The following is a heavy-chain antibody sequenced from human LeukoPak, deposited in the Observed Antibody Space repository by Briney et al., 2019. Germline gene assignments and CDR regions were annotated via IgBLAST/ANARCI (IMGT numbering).Heavy chain of an antibody. Sequence: SETLSLTCTDSGGSISSSSYYWGWIRQPPGKGLEWIGSIYYSGSTYYNPSLKSRVTISVDTSKNQFSLKLSSVTAADTAVYYCARFGALGYCSSTSCYTKTPHDYWAREPWSPSPQ. V-gene: IGHV4-39*07. D-gene: IGHD2-2*01. J-gene: IGHJ4*02. CDR3: ARFGALGYCSSTSCYTKTPHDY. CDR2: IYYSGST. CDR1: GGSISSSSYY.